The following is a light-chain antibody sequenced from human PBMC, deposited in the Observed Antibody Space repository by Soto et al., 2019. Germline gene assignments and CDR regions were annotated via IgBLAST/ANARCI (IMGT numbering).Light chain of an antibody. CDR2: IFS. J-gene: IGLJ1*01. CDR1: SSDIGAYDH. V-gene: IGLV2-14*01. CDR3: ISYTVSRSDV. Sequence: QSVLTQPASVSGAPGQSITISCSRTSSDIGAYDHVAWFQQFPGKTPKLMIYIFSNRTSGVSYRLSGSKSGNTASLPISGLQAEDEADYYCISYTVSRSDVVGTGTKVTVL.